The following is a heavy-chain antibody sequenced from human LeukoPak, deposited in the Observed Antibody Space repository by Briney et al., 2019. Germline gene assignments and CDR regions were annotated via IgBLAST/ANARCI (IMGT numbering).Heavy chain of an antibody. CDR3: AKDRVSLYDILTGTFDY. CDR1: GFTFSSYA. D-gene: IGHD3-9*01. CDR2: ISGSGGST. V-gene: IGHV3-23*01. Sequence: QPGGSLRLSCAASGFTFSSYAMSWVRQAPGKGLEWVSAISGSGGSTYYADSVKGRFTISRDNSKNTLYLQMNSLRAEDTAVYYCAKDRVSLYDILTGTFDYWGQGTLVTVSS. J-gene: IGHJ4*02.